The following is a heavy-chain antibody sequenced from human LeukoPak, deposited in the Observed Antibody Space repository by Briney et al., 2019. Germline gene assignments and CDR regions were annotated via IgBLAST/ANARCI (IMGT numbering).Heavy chain of an antibody. CDR3: ARGRSSSSFFPFDY. V-gene: IGHV4-34*01. Sequence: SETLSLTCAVYGGSFSGYYWSWIRQPPGKGLEWIREINHSGSTNYNPSLKSRVTISVDTSKNQFSLKLSSVTAADTAVYYCARGRSSSSFFPFDYWGQGTLVTVSS. D-gene: IGHD6-13*01. CDR2: INHSGST. J-gene: IGHJ4*02. CDR1: GGSFSGYY.